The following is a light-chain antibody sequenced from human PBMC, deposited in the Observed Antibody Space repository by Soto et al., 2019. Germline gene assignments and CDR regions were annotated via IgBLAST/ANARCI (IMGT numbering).Light chain of an antibody. CDR2: SAS. Sequence: DIELTQSPSFLSASVGDRVTITCRASQGINNYLAWYQQRPGKAPKLLIHSASTLQFGVPSRFSGIGSGSEFTITVSSLHAEDIAPYYCPPLGYFGQGTKVEIK. CDR3: PPLGY. J-gene: IGKJ1*01. CDR1: QGINNY. V-gene: IGKV1-9*01.